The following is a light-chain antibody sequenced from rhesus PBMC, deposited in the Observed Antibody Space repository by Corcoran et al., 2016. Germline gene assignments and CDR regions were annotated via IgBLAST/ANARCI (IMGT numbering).Light chain of an antibody. Sequence: ETVVTQSPATLSLSPGERATLSCRASQSVASYLAWYQQKPGQAPGLLIYGAFTRATGIPDRFSGRGSGTDFTLTISSLEPEGVGVYYCQQSSKSWTFGQGTKVEIK. V-gene: IGKV3-24*04. CDR1: QSVASY. J-gene: IGKJ1*01. CDR2: GAF. CDR3: QQSSKSWT.